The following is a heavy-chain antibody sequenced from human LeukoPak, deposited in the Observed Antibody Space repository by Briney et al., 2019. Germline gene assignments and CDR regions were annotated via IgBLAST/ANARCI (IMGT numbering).Heavy chain of an antibody. CDR3: ARDSDTAMVAAPYYFDY. J-gene: IGHJ4*02. D-gene: IGHD5-18*01. CDR1: GYTFTSYA. CDR2: IIPIFGTA. V-gene: IGHV1-69*13. Sequence: ASVKVSCKASGYTFTSYAMHWVRQAPGQRLEWMGGIIPIFGTANYAQKFQGRVTITADESTSTAYMELSSLRSEDTAVYYCARDSDTAMVAAPYYFDYWGQGTLVTVSS.